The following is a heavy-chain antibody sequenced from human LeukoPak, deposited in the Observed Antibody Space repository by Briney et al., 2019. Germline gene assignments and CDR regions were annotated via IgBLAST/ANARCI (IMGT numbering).Heavy chain of an antibody. J-gene: IGHJ4*02. V-gene: IGHV3-33*01. D-gene: IGHD3-10*01. Sequence: GGSLGLSCAASGLNFDTYAMHWVRQAPGQGLEWVALIWHDGSHKFYSNSVRGQFTISRDNSKNTVYLQMNNLRPDDTAVYYCAREIFGLGSYPDFWGQGTLVTVSS. CDR2: IWHDGSHK. CDR3: AREIFGLGSYPDF. CDR1: GLNFDTYA.